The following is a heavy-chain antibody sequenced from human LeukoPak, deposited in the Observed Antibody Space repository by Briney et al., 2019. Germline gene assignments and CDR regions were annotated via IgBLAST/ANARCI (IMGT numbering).Heavy chain of an antibody. D-gene: IGHD1-1*01. CDR1: GFTFESYT. Sequence: GTPMRLSCAASGFTFESYTIHWVRQAPGKGLEWVALVSYGGSNKYSIDSVTARFTISRDNSKNTLYLQMNSLRPEDTAVYYCARDRSGPGYHFDYWGQRTLGSASS. J-gene: IGHJ4*02. V-gene: IGHV3-30-3*01. CDR2: VSYGGSNK. CDR3: ARDRSGPGYHFDY.